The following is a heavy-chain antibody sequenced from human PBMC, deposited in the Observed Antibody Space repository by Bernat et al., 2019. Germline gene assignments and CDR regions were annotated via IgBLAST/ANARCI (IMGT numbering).Heavy chain of an antibody. CDR1: GYSFTSYW. V-gene: IGHV5-51*01. J-gene: IGHJ4*02. CDR3: ARNSRGWGSEGEDDY. D-gene: IGHD6-19*01. CDR2: IYPGDSDT. Sequence: EVQLVQSGAEVKKPGESLKISCKGSGYSFTSYWIGWVRQMPGKGLEWMGIIYPGDSDTRYSPSFQGQVTISADKVNRNALLPGSSLKASDTAMDYCARNSRGWGSEGEDDYWGQGTLVTVSS.